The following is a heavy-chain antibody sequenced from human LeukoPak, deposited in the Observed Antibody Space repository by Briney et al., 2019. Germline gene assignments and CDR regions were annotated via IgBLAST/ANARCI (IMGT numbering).Heavy chain of an antibody. CDR2: ISYDGSSK. CDR1: GFTFSSYA. D-gene: IGHD1-1*01. J-gene: IGHJ4*02. V-gene: IGHV3-30*04. Sequence: GGSLRLSCAASGFTFSSYAMSWVRQAPGKGLEWVAVISYDGSSKYYADSVKGRFTISRDNSKNTLYLQMNSLRAEDTAVYYCAKDGPGRVEVSYYFDYWGQGTLVTVSS. CDR3: AKDGPGRVEVSYYFDY.